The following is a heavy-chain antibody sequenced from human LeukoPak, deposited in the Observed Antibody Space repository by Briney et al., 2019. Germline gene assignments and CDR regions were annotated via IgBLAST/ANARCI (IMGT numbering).Heavy chain of an antibody. CDR2: TYHSGST. D-gene: IGHD4-17*01. Sequence: PSGTLSLTCAVSGGSISSSNWWSWVRQPPGKGLEWIGETYHSGSTNYNPSLKSRVTISVDKSKNQFSLKLSSVTAADTAVYYCARVTHYGDYIHFDYWGQGTLVTVSS. CDR3: ARVTHYGDYIHFDY. CDR1: GGSISSSNW. J-gene: IGHJ4*02. V-gene: IGHV4-4*02.